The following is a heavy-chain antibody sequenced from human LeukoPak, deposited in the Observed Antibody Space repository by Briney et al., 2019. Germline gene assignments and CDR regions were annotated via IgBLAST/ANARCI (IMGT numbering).Heavy chain of an antibody. Sequence: GGSLRLSCAASGFTFSSYSMSWVRQAPGKGLEWVSSISSSSSYIYYADSVKGRFTIPRDNAKNSLYLQMNSLRAEDTAVYYCARWGSLTLIDAFDIWGQGTMVTVSS. CDR1: GFTFSSYS. CDR2: ISSSSSYI. D-gene: IGHD3-9*01. J-gene: IGHJ3*02. CDR3: ARWGSLTLIDAFDI. V-gene: IGHV3-21*01.